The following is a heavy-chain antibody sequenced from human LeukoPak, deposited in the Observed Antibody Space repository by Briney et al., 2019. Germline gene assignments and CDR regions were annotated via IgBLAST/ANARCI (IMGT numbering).Heavy chain of an antibody. CDR3: ARGGRYMDV. J-gene: IGHJ6*03. V-gene: IGHV4-39*07. CDR2: INHSGST. CDR1: GGSISSGSYY. Sequence: SETLSLTCTVSGGSISSGSYYWSWIRQPPGKGLEWIGEINHSGSTNYNPSLKSRVTISVDTSKNQFSLKLSSVTAADTAVYYCARGGRYMDVWGKGTTVTVSS.